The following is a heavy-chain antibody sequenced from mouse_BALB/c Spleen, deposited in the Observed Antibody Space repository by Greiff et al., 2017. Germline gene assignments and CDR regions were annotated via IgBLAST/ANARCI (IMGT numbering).Heavy chain of an antibody. CDR1: GFTFSSYA. Sequence: EVHLVESGGGLVKPGGSLKLSCAASGFTFSSYAMSWVRQSPEKRLEWVAEISSGGSYTYYPDTVTGRFTISRDNAKNTLYLEMSSLRSEDTAMYYCAREGNGNYFDYWGQGTTLTVSS. D-gene: IGHD2-1*01. V-gene: IGHV5-9-4*01. J-gene: IGHJ2*01. CDR3: AREGNGNYFDY. CDR2: ISSGGSYT.